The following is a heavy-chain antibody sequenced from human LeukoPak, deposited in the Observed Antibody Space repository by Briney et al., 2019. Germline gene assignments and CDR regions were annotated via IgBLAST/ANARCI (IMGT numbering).Heavy chain of an antibody. CDR2: IIPIFGTA. Sequence: SVKVSCKASGGTFSSYAISWVRQAPGQGLEWTGGIIPIFGTANYAQKFQGRVTITADKSTSTAYMELSSLRSEDTAVYYCASHCSSTSCYSRGDYWGQGTLVTVSS. CDR1: GGTFSSYA. CDR3: ASHCSSTSCYSRGDY. V-gene: IGHV1-69*06. D-gene: IGHD2-2*01. J-gene: IGHJ4*02.